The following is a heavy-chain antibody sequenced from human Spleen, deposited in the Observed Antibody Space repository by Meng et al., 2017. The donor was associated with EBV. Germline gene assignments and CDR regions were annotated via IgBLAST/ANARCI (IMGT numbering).Heavy chain of an antibody. D-gene: IGHD4-17*01. V-gene: IGHV4-4*02. CDR1: GGSIRSSNW. CDR3: ATRLYGDPNWFDP. Sequence: QGQLQDPVPGLVKPSGTLSLPCAVSGGSIRSSNWWSWVRQPPGKGLEWIGEIYHSGSTNYNPSLKSRVTISVDKSKNQFSLKLSSVTAADTAVYYCATRLYGDPNWFDPWGQGTLVTVSS. CDR2: IYHSGST. J-gene: IGHJ5*02.